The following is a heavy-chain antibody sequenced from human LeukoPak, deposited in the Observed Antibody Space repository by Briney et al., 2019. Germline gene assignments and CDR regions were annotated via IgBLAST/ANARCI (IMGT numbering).Heavy chain of an antibody. V-gene: IGHV4-39*07. D-gene: IGHD4-17*01. CDR3: ARGRGDPHYYYYYMDV. CDR1: GGSISSSSYY. J-gene: IGHJ6*03. Sequence: SETLSLTCTVSGGSISSSSYYWGWVRQPPGKGLEWIGSIYYSGSTYYNPSLKSRVTISVDTSKNQFSLKLSSVTAADTAVYYCARGRGDPHYYYYYMDVWGKGTTVTVSS. CDR2: IYYSGST.